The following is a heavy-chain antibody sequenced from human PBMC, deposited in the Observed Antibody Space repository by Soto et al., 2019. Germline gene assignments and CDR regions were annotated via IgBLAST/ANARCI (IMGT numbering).Heavy chain of an antibody. V-gene: IGHV4-59*01. CDR2: VYYSGNT. CDR3: ARKGAAASYAHYYMDV. CDR1: GGSISPYY. Sequence: SETPFLPCTGSGGSISPYYWSWVRQPPGKGLEWIGYVYYSGNTNYNPSLESRVTISVDTSRNRFSLNLTSATAADTAVYYCARKGAAASYAHYYMDVWGRGTAVTVSS. J-gene: IGHJ6*03. D-gene: IGHD6-13*01.